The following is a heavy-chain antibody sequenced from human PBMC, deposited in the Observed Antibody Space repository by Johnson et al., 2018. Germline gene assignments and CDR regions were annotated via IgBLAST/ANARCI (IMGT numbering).Heavy chain of an antibody. V-gene: IGHV3-7*01. Sequence: VQLVESGGGLVQPGGSLRPSCVGSGFSFAYWMTWVRQAPGKGLDWVAIINPDGATRHYMDSVRGRFTISRDNAANSLYLQMNSLRAEDTAVYYCARVAYRDEGFDYWGQGTLVTVSS. CDR2: INPDGATR. CDR1: GFSFAYW. D-gene: IGHD4-17*01. J-gene: IGHJ4*02. CDR3: ARVAYRDEGFDY.